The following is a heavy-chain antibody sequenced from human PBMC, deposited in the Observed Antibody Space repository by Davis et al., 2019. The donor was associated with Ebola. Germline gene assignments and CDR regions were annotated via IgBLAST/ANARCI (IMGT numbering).Heavy chain of an antibody. Sequence: GESLKISCAASGFTFDDYAMHWVRQAPGKGLEWVSSITRSSRYMYYADSVKGRFTISRDNAKNSLYLQMNSLRAEDTAVYYCARDSGGGYCSGGSCYDSFDIWGQGTMVTVSS. J-gene: IGHJ3*02. V-gene: IGHV3-21*01. D-gene: IGHD2-15*01. CDR3: ARDSGGGYCSGGSCYDSFDI. CDR2: ITRSSRYM. CDR1: GFTFDDYA.